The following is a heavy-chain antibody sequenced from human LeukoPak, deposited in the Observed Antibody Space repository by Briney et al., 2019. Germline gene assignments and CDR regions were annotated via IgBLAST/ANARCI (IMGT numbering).Heavy chain of an antibody. CDR2: IKQDGSEK. CDR1: GFTFSSYW. D-gene: IGHD4-17*01. CDR3: ARDYGDYDGLDAFDI. V-gene: IGHV3-7*01. Sequence: PGGSLRLSCAASGFTFSSYWMSWVRQAPGKGLEWVANIKQDGSEKYYVDSVKGRFTISRDNAKNSLYLQMNSLRAEGTAVYYCARDYGDYDGLDAFDIWGQGTMVTVSS. J-gene: IGHJ3*02.